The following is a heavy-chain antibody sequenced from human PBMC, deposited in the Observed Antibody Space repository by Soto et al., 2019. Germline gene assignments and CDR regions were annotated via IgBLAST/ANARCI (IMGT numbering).Heavy chain of an antibody. CDR3: AREHSSSWRFDY. CDR1: GYTFTSYD. J-gene: IGHJ4*02. D-gene: IGHD6-13*01. CDR2: MNPNSGNT. V-gene: IGHV1-8*01. Sequence: QVQLVQSGAEVKKPGASVKLSCKASGYTFTSYDINWVRQATAQGLEWMGWMNPNSGNTGYAQKFQGRVTMTRNTSISTAYMELSSLRSEDTAVYYGAREHSSSWRFDYWGQGTLVTVSS.